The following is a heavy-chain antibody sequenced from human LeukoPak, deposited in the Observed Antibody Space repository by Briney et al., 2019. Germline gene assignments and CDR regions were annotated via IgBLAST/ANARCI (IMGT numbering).Heavy chain of an antibody. J-gene: IGHJ4*02. Sequence: AGGSLRLSCAASGSTFSSYSMNWVRQAPGKGLEWFSSISSSSSYIYYADSVKGRFTISRDNAKNSLYLQMNSLRAEDTAVYYCARERVVPAAMIDYWGQGTLVTVSS. CDR2: ISSSSSYI. CDR3: ARERVVPAAMIDY. CDR1: GSTFSSYS. V-gene: IGHV3-21*01. D-gene: IGHD2-2*01.